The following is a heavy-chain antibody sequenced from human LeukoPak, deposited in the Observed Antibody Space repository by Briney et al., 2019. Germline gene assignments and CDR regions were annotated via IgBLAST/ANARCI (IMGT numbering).Heavy chain of an antibody. CDR3: AREVAATSYYYYYGMDV. CDR2: IIPILGIA. D-gene: IGHD2-15*01. Sequence: SVKVSCKASGGTFSSYAISWVRQAPGQGLEWMGRIIPILGIANYAQRFQGRVTITADKSTSTAYMELSSLRSEDTAVYYCAREVAATSYYYYYGMDVWGQGTTVTVSS. CDR1: GGTFSSYA. V-gene: IGHV1-69*04. J-gene: IGHJ6*02.